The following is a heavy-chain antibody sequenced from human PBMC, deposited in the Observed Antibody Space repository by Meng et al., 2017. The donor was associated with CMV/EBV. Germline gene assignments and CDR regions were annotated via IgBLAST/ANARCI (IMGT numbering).Heavy chain of an antibody. CDR1: GASVSRNSAA. J-gene: IGHJ5*02. CDR3: ARDPHSSSWYGWFDP. CDR2: TYYRSKWYN. V-gene: IGHV6-1*01. D-gene: IGHD6-13*01. Sequence: QVQLQQSGPGLGKPSQTLSPTCATSGASVSRNSAAWTWIRPSPSRGLEWLGRTYYRSKWYNDYAVSVKSRITINPDTSKNQFSLQLNSVTPEDTAVYYCARDPHSSSWYGWFDPWGQGTLVTVSS.